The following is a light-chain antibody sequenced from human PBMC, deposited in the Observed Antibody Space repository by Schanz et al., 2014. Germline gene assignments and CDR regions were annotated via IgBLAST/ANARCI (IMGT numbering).Light chain of an antibody. CDR3: QQYGSSPWT. CDR2: AAS. J-gene: IGKJ1*01. V-gene: IGKV3-20*01. Sequence: EIVLTQSPGTLSLSPGERATLSCRASQTVSTTYLAWYQQKPGQAPRLLFYAASSRATATPDRFSGSGSGTDFTLTISRLEPEDFAVYYCQQYGSSPWTFGQGTKVEIK. CDR1: QTVSTTY.